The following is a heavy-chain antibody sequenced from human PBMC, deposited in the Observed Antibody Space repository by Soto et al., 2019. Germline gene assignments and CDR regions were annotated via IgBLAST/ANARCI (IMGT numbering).Heavy chain of an antibody. D-gene: IGHD1-7*01. CDR2: ISYEGSNK. J-gene: IGHJ6*02. CDR1: GXTFSSYS. V-gene: IGHV3-30*18. CDR3: AKDRVILNWNYVSGMDV. Sequence: PXGSLRLACAASGXTFSSYSMDWVRQAPGKGLEWVAVISYEGSNKYYADSVKGRFTISRYNSKNTLYLQMNSLRDEDTAVYYSAKDRVILNWNYVSGMDVWGQGTTVTVSS.